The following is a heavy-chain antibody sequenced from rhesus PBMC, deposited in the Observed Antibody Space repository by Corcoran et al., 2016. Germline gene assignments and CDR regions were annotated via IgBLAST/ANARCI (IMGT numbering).Heavy chain of an antibody. CDR3: ARGLVGARGLDY. Sequence: QVQLQESGPGLVKPSETLSLTCAVSGGSFSSYWWSWIRQPPGKGREWVGEFNGNKGNTNNTSSLKSRVTISKASSENHFSLKLSSVTAADTAVYYCARGLVGARGLDYWGQGVLVTVSS. J-gene: IGHJ4*01. CDR1: GGSFSSYW. V-gene: IGHV4-80*01. CDR2: FNGNKGNT. D-gene: IGHD1-44*02.